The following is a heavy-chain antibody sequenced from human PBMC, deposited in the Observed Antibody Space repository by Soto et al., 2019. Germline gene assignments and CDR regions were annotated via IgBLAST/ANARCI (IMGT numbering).Heavy chain of an antibody. CDR1: GYTLTELS. J-gene: IGHJ4*02. Sequence: GASVKVSCKVSGYTLTELSMHWVRQAPGKGLEWMGGFDPEDGETIYAQKFQGRVTITEDTSTDTAYMEQSSLRSEDTAVYYCATATRGYSYGYPLFDYWGQGTLVTVSS. D-gene: IGHD5-18*01. CDR2: FDPEDGET. V-gene: IGHV1-24*01. CDR3: ATATRGYSYGYPLFDY.